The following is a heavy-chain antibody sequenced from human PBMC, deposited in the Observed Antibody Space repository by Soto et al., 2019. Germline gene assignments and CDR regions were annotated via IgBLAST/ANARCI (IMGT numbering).Heavy chain of an antibody. J-gene: IGHJ5*02. CDR1: GGTFSSYT. Sequence: ASVKVSCKASGGTFSSYTISWVRQAPGQGLEWMGRIIPILGIANYAQKFQGRVTITADKSTSTAYMELSSLRSEDTAVYYCARAVDYDFWSGYYPRFDPWGQGTLVTVSS. CDR3: ARAVDYDFWSGYYPRFDP. V-gene: IGHV1-69*02. CDR2: IIPILGIA. D-gene: IGHD3-3*01.